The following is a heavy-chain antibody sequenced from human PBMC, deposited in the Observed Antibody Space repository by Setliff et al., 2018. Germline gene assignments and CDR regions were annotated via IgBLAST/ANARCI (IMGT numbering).Heavy chain of an antibody. D-gene: IGHD3-9*01. CDR1: GYNFNDYG. J-gene: IGHJ4*02. CDR3: ARDADHYDTDENPIFDY. CDR2: IKSYNGDT. Sequence: ASVKVSCKTSGYNFNDYGIAWVRQAPGQGLEWMGYIKSYNGDTYFARNLQGRLSMTTDASSSTAYMELTSLRSDDTAMYYCARDADHYDTDENPIFDYWGQGTLVTVSS. V-gene: IGHV1-18*01.